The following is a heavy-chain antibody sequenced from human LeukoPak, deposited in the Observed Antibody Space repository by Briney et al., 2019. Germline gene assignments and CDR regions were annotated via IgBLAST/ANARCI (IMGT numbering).Heavy chain of an antibody. D-gene: IGHD5-24*01. J-gene: IGHJ4*02. CDR3: ARKIGGYNAGDFDY. Sequence: ASVKVSCKASGGTFRIYAISWVRQAPGQGLEWMGWISACNTNYAQKLQGRVTMTTDTSTSTAYMELRSLRSDDTAVYYCARKIGGYNAGDFDYWGQGTLVTVSS. CDR2: ISACNT. CDR1: GGTFRIYA. V-gene: IGHV1-18*01.